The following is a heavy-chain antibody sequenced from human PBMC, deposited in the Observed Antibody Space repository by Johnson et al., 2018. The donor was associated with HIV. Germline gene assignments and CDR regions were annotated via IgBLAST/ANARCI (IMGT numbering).Heavy chain of an antibody. CDR1: GFTFSSNG. V-gene: IGHV3-30*02. D-gene: IGHD6-19*01. Sequence: QVQLVESGGGVVQPGGSLRLSCAASGFTFSSNGMHWVRQAPGTGLEWVAFIRYDGSTKYYGDYVKGRFTISRDNSKNTVFLQMNTLRADDTAVYYCAKVARYGGSGWVDAFDIWGQGTMVTVS. CDR2: IRYDGSTK. CDR3: AKVARYGGSGWVDAFDI. J-gene: IGHJ3*02.